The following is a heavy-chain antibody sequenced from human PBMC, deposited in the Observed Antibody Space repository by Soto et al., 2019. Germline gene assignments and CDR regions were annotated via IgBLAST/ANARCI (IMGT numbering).Heavy chain of an antibody. D-gene: IGHD6-6*01. V-gene: IGHV3-30*18. CDR3: AKSDFSNSARPDYFCGMDV. Sequence: PGGSLRLSSAASGFPFSRYGMHWVRQAPGKGLDWVTLISYDGSNKYYADSVKGRFTVSRDNSKNTLYLQMNSLRIEDTAVYYCAKSDFSNSARPDYFCGMDVWGQGTAVTVSS. CDR2: ISYDGSNK. J-gene: IGHJ6*02. CDR1: GFPFSRYG.